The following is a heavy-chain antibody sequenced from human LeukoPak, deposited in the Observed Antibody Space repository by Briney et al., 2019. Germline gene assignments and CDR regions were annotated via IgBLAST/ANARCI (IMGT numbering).Heavy chain of an antibody. CDR3: AREATEEAFDI. D-gene: IGHD1-26*01. V-gene: IGHV3-7*01. J-gene: IGHJ3*02. CDR1: GFTFSSYW. CDR2: IKQDGSEK. Sequence: PGGSLRLSCAASGFTFSSYWMRWVRQAPGKGLEWVANIKQDGSEKYYVDSVRGRFTISRDNAKNSLYLQMNSLRAEDTAVYYCAREATEEAFDIWGQGTMVTVSS.